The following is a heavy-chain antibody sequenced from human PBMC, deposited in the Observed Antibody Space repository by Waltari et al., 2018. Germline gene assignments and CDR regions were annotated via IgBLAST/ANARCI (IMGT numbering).Heavy chain of an antibody. D-gene: IGHD4-17*01. CDR1: GFTFSPYW. J-gene: IGHJ4*02. CDR3: TREDYGGKDY. CDR2: INTDGSTK. Sequence: EVQLAESGGGLVQPGESLRLSCAASGFTFSPYWMHWVRQGPGKGRVWVSRINTDGSTKNYADSVKGRFTISRDNAKNTLYLQMNSLRAEDTAVYYCTREDYGGKDYWGQGTLVTVSS. V-gene: IGHV3-74*01.